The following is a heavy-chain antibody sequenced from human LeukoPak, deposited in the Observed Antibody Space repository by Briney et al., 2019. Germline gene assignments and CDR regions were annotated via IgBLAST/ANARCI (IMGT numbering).Heavy chain of an antibody. CDR2: ISWNSGSI. V-gene: IGHV3-9*01. D-gene: IGHD6-19*01. Sequence: GRSLRLSCAASGFTFDDYAMHWVRQAPGKGLEWVSGISWNSGSIGYADSVKGRFTISRDNAKNSLYLQMNSLRAEDTALYYCAKDNSYSSGWYSFDYWGQGTLVTVSS. CDR3: AKDNSYSSGWYSFDY. CDR1: GFTFDDYA. J-gene: IGHJ4*02.